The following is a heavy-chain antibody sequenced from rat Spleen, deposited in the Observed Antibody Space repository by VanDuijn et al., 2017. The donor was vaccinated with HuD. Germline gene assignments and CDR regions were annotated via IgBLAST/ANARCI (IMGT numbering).Heavy chain of an antibody. CDR1: GFTFSNYD. CDR2: ISYDGSST. D-gene: IGHD1-7*01. V-gene: IGHV5-7*01. Sequence: EVQLVESGGGLVQPGRSMKLSCAASGFTFSNYDMAWVRQAPKKGLEWVATISYDGSSTNYRDSVKGQFTISRDNAKTTLYLQMDSLRSEDTATYYCARPSYGYPFAYWGQGTLVTVSS. CDR3: ARPSYGYPFAY. J-gene: IGHJ3*01.